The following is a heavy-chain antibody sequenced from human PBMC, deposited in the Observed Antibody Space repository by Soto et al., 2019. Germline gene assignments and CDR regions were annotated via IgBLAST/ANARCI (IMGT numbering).Heavy chain of an antibody. Sequence: QVQLQQWGAGLLKPSETLSLTCAVYGGSFSGYYWSWIRQPPGKGLEWIGEINHRGSTNYNPSLKSRVTISVDTSKNQFSLKLSSVTAADTAVFYCARGVYDTIFGVVSLDSWGPGALVTVSS. CDR1: GGSFSGYY. CDR2: INHRGST. D-gene: IGHD3-3*01. V-gene: IGHV4-34*01. CDR3: ARGVYDTIFGVVSLDS. J-gene: IGHJ4*02.